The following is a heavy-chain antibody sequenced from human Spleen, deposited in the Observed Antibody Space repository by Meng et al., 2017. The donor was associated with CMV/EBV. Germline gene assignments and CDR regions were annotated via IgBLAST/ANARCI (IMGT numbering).Heavy chain of an antibody. CDR2: ISPDGDRT. J-gene: IGHJ4*02. V-gene: IGHV1-46*01. D-gene: IGHD2-21*02. Sequence: SCRASGSPLTTSDMHWGRQGPGQGLEWVGVISPDGDRTNYGQKFRGRVTLTRDTSTSTVNMEVTSLKSEDTAVYYCARDKDGYSFDIWGLGTLVTVSS. CDR1: GSPLTTSD. CDR3: ARDKDGYSFDI.